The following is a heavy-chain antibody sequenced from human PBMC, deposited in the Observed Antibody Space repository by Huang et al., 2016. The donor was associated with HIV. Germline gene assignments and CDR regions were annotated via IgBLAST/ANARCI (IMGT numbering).Heavy chain of an antibody. V-gene: IGHV4-59*11. J-gene: IGHJ2*01. CDR1: GGSISSHY. D-gene: IGHD6-19*01. CDR3: ARGGQWLVPWWYFDL. Sequence: QVQLQESGPGLVKPSETLSLTCTVSGGSISSHYWSWIRQPPGKGREWIGSIYYSASTNNNPSLKSRVTISGDTSKNQFSLKLSSVTAADTAVYSCARGGQWLVPWWYFDLWGRGTLVTVSS. CDR2: IYYSAST.